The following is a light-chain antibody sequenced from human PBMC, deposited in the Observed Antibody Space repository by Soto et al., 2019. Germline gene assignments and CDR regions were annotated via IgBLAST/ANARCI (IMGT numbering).Light chain of an antibody. V-gene: IGKV1-33*01. CDR3: QQYDNVPPT. CDR1: QDINNY. CDR2: DAS. J-gene: IGKJ5*01. Sequence: EIQMTQSPSSLSASVGDRVTITCQANQDINNYLNWYQQTPGKAPKLLIYDASNLETGVPSRFSGSGSRTDFTFAISSLQPEDTGTYYCQQYDNVPPTFGQGTRLEIK.